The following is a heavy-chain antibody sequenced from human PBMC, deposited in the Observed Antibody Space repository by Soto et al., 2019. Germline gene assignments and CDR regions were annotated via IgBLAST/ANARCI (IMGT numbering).Heavy chain of an antibody. V-gene: IGHV4-31*03. D-gene: IGHD2-2*01. CDR2: IYYSGST. Sequence: PSETLSLTCTVSGGSISSGGYYWSWIRQHPGKGLEWIGYIYYSGSTYYNLSLKSRVTISVDTSKNQFSLKLSSVTAADTAVYYCARVPYCISTSCYDGYYYYYMDVWGKGTTVTVSS. CDR3: ARVPYCISTSCYDGYYYYYMDV. J-gene: IGHJ6*03. CDR1: GGSISSGGYY.